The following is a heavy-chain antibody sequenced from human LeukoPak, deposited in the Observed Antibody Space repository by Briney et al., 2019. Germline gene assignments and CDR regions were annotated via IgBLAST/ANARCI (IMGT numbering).Heavy chain of an antibody. Sequence: SVKVSCKASGGTFSSYAIIWVRQAPGQGLEWMGRIIPILGIANYAQKFQGRVTITADKSTSTAYMELSSLRSEDTAVYYCARTALVEMATFDYWGQGTLVTVSS. V-gene: IGHV1-69*04. CDR2: IIPILGIA. CDR3: ARTALVEMATFDY. D-gene: IGHD5-24*01. J-gene: IGHJ4*02. CDR1: GGTFSSYA.